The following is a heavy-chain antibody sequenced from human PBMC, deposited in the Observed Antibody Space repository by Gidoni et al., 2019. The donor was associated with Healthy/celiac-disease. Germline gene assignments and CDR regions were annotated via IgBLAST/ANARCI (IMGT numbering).Heavy chain of an antibody. J-gene: IGHJ5*02. Sequence: EVKLLASGGAMVQPGGSLRLSCAASGFTCSRYAMSWVRQAPGKGLEWVSAISGSGGSTYYADSVKGRFTISRDNSKNTLYLQMNSLRAEDTAVYYCAKDSRAVAVLNWFDPWGQGTLVTVSS. D-gene: IGHD6-19*01. V-gene: IGHV3-23*01. CDR1: GFTCSRYA. CDR3: AKDSRAVAVLNWFDP. CDR2: ISGSGGST.